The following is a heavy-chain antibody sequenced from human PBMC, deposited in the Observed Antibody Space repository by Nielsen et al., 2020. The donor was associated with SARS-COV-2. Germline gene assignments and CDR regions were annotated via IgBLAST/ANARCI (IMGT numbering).Heavy chain of an antibody. CDR1: GFTFDDYG. Sequence: GESLKISCAASGFTFDDYGMSWVRQAPGKGLEWVSSISGGGDSTYYGDSVRGRFTVSRDNSKNTLYLQMNSLRVEDTAVYHCAKSGGNWVSFFDPWGQGSLVTVSS. CDR3: AKSGGNWVSFFDP. J-gene: IGHJ5*02. CDR2: ISGGGDST. D-gene: IGHD2-15*01. V-gene: IGHV3-23*01.